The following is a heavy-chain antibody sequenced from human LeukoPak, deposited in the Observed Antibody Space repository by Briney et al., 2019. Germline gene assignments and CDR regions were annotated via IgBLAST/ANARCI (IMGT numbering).Heavy chain of an antibody. Sequence: PSETLSLTCTVSGGSISSYYWSWIRQPAGKGLEWIGRIYTSGSTNYNPSLKSRVTMSVDTSKNQFSLKLSSVTAADTAVYYCARGGFGELSEKYYYYMDVWGKGTTVTVSS. D-gene: IGHD3-10*01. J-gene: IGHJ6*03. CDR2: IYTSGST. V-gene: IGHV4-4*07. CDR1: GGSISSYY. CDR3: ARGGFGELSEKYYYYMDV.